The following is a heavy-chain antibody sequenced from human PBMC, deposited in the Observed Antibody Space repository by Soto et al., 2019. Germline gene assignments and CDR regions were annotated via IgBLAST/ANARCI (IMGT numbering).Heavy chain of an antibody. J-gene: IGHJ1*01. CDR3: TTDLWRIAVVVGSTGYFNP. CDR2: LNTNCDVGTT. D-gene: IGHD2-15*01. V-gene: IGHV3-15*01. Sequence: GGSLRLSCAVAGCTFSDARMSWVRQPPGNGFDWAGRLNTNCDVGTTEYAATVSGRCTIARAGSKNTLYLQINRLKTEDTAAPYCTTDLWRIAVVVGSTGYFNPWGQGTPVTVSS. CDR1: GCTFSDAR.